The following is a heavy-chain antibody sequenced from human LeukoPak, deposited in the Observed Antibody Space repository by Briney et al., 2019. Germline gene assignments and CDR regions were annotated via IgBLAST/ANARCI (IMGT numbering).Heavy chain of an antibody. Sequence: PGGSLRLSCAASGFTVSSNEMSWVRQAPGKGLEWVSAISVDGTNTYYADSVKGQFTISRDNSKNTLFLQMNSLSAEDTAVYYCAKSYDTSGRRAFDIWGQGTMVTVSS. CDR1: GFTVSSNE. J-gene: IGHJ3*02. V-gene: IGHV3-23*01. CDR3: AKSYDTSGRRAFDI. CDR2: ISVDGTNT. D-gene: IGHD3-22*01.